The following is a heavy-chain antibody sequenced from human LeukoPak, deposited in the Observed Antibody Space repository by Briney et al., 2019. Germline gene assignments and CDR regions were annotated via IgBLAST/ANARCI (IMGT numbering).Heavy chain of an antibody. CDR2: MNPHSGNT. Sequence: ASVKVSCKASGYTFTTYDINWVRQATGQGLEWMGWMNPHSGNTGYAQKFQGRVTMTRDTSISTAYMELSSLTSDDTAFYYCTRAPIPGNYWGQGTLVTVSS. J-gene: IGHJ4*02. CDR1: GYTFTTYD. V-gene: IGHV1-8*01. CDR3: TRAPIPGNY. D-gene: IGHD3-10*01.